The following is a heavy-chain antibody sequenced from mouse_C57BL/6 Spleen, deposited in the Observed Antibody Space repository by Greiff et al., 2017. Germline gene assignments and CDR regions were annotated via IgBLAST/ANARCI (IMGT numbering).Heavy chain of an antibody. V-gene: IGHV1-69*01. CDR3: ATYDYEGYFDH. Sequence: QVQLQQPGAELVLPGASVKLSCKASGYTFTSYWMHWVKQRPGQGLEWIGEIDPSDSYTNYNQKFKGKSTLTVDKSSSTAYMQLSSLTAEDSAVYYCATYDYEGYFDHWGQGTTLSVSS. D-gene: IGHD2-4*01. CDR2: IDPSDSYT. CDR1: GYTFTSYW. J-gene: IGHJ2*01.